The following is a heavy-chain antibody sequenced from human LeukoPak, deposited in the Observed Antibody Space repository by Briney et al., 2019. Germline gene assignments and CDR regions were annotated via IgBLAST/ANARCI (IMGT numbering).Heavy chain of an antibody. V-gene: IGHV3-49*04. Sequence: GGSLRLSCAASGFTFSSYAMHWVRQAPGKGLEWVGFIRSKAYGGTTEYVASVKGRFTISRDDSKSFAYLQMNSLKTEDTAVYYCTRSAFDIWGQGTKVTVSS. CDR2: IRSKAYGGTT. CDR3: TRSAFDI. D-gene: IGHD6-6*01. CDR1: GFTFSSYA. J-gene: IGHJ3*02.